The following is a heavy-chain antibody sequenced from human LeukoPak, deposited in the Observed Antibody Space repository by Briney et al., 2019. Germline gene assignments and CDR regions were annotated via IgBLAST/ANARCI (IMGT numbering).Heavy chain of an antibody. Sequence: GWSLRLSCAASGFTFSIYGMSWFRQAPGKGREGVSAISGSGGSTYYADSVKGRFTISRDNSKNTLYLQMNRLRAEDTAVYYCAKNPPVGIQLWLLDYWGQGTLVTVSS. V-gene: IGHV3-23*01. CDR3: AKNPPVGIQLWLLDY. CDR2: ISGSGGST. D-gene: IGHD5-18*01. CDR1: GFTFSIYG. J-gene: IGHJ4*02.